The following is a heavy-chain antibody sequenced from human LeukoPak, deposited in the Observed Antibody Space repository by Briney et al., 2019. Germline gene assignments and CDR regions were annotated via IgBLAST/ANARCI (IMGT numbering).Heavy chain of an antibody. J-gene: IGHJ5*02. Sequence: GGSLRLSCAASGFTFSDYYMTWIRQAPGKGLEWVSYISSSGGTIYYADSVKGRFTISGDNAKNSLYLQMNGLRDDDTAVYYCARGWSTTRNNWFDPWGQGALVTVSS. CDR3: ARGWSTTRNNWFDP. V-gene: IGHV3-11*01. CDR2: ISSSGGTI. D-gene: IGHD1-1*01. CDR1: GFTFSDYY.